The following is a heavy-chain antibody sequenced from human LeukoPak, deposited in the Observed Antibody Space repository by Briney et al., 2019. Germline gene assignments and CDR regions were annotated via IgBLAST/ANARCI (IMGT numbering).Heavy chain of an antibody. CDR3: TKDSSGYYFTYYYYMDV. J-gene: IGHJ6*03. D-gene: IGHD3-22*01. CDR2: IRSKAYGGTT. V-gene: IGHV3-49*04. CDR1: GFTFGDYA. Sequence: GGALRLSCTASGFTFGDYAMSWVRQAPGKGLELVGFIRSKAYGGTTEYAASVKGRFTISRDDSKSIAYLQMNSLKTEDTAVYYCTKDSSGYYFTYYYYMDVWGKGTTVTVSS.